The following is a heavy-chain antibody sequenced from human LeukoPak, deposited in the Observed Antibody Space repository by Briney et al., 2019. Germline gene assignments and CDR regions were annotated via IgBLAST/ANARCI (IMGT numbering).Heavy chain of an antibody. V-gene: IGHV4-39*07. CDR3: ARAGTGVDYYYGMDV. CDR1: GGSISSSSYY. J-gene: IGHJ6*02. CDR2: IYYSGST. D-gene: IGHD3-10*01. Sequence: SETLSLTCTVSGGSISSSSYYWGWIRQPPGKGLEWIGSIYYSGSTYYNPSLKSRVTIAVDTSKNQFSLKLSSVTAADAAVYYCARAGTGVDYYYGMDVWGQGTTVTVSS.